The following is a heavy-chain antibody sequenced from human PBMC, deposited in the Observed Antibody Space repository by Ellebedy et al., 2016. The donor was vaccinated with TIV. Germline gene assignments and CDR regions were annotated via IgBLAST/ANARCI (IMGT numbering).Heavy chain of an antibody. J-gene: IGHJ4*02. CDR2: ST. V-gene: IGHV1-46*01. Sequence: STNYAQRFQGRVTMTRDTSTSTIYMDLSSLRSEDTAIYYCARATFGSGSYAYFDFWGQGTLVTVSS. D-gene: IGHD3-10*01. CDR3: ARATFGSGSYAYFDF.